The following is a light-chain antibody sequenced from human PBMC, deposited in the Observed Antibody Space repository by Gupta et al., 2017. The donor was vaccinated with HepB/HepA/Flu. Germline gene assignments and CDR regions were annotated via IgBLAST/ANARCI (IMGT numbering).Light chain of an antibody. J-gene: IGLJ3*02. V-gene: IGLV1-44*01. CDR1: SSNIGGNT. CDR3: ASWDDSRSGVV. Sequence: QSVLTQPPSASGTPGQRVTISCSGSSSNIGGNTVHWYQQRPGTAPKILINSKNQRPSGVPDRFSGAKSGASAALAISGLQSDDEAEYHCASWDDSRSGVVFGGGTKLTVL. CDR2: SKN.